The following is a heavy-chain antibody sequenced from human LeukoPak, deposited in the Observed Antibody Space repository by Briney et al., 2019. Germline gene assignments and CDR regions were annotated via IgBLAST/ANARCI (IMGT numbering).Heavy chain of an antibody. CDR3: ARDSVVVVVARANWFDP. CDR2: IYTSGST. CDR1: GGSISIYY. Sequence: SETLSLTCTVPGGSISIYYWSSIRQPAGKGLEWIGRIYTSGSTNYNPSLKSRVTMSVDTSKNQFSLKLSSVTAADTAVYYCARDSVVVVVARANWFDPWGQGTLVTVSS. D-gene: IGHD2-15*01. V-gene: IGHV4-4*07. J-gene: IGHJ5*02.